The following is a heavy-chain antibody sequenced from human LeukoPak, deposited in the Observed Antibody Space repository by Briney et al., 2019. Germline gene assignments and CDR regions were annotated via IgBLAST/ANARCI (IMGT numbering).Heavy chain of an antibody. CDR1: GYSFTSYW. V-gene: IGHV5-51*01. CDR2: IYPGDSDT. CDR3: ARHVRYCSGGNCYYFDY. Sequence: GESLKISCKGSGYSFTSYWIGWVRQMPGKGLEWMAVIYPGDSDTRYSPSFQGQVTISADKSISTAYLQWSSLKASDTAMYYCARHVRYCSGGNCYYFDYWGQGTLVTVSS. J-gene: IGHJ4*02. D-gene: IGHD2-15*01.